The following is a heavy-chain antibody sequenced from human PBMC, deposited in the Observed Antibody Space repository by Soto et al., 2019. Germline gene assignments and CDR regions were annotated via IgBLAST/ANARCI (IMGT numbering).Heavy chain of an antibody. J-gene: IGHJ4*02. D-gene: IGHD6-19*01. V-gene: IGHV3-30*18. Sequence: QVQLVESGGGVVQPGRSLRLSCAASGFTFSSYGMHWVRQAPGKGLEWVAVISYDGSNKYYADSVKGRFTISRDNSKNTLYLQMNSLRAEDTAVYYCAKGSRIAVAGTGCGYWGQGTLVTVSS. CDR1: GFTFSSYG. CDR2: ISYDGSNK. CDR3: AKGSRIAVAGTGCGY.